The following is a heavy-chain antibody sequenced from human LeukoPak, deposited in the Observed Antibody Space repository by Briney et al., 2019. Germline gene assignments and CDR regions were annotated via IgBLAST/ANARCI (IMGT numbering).Heavy chain of an antibody. V-gene: IGHV4-34*01. J-gene: IGHJ4*02. CDR3: ARGDGPMVRGVNEFDY. D-gene: IGHD3-10*01. Sequence: PSETLSLTCAVYGGSFSGYYWSWIRQPPGKGLEWIGEINHSGSTNYNPSLKSRVTISVDTSKNQFSLKLSSVTAADTAVYYCARGDGPMVRGVNEFDYWSQGTLVTVSS. CDR1: GGSFSGYY. CDR2: INHSGST.